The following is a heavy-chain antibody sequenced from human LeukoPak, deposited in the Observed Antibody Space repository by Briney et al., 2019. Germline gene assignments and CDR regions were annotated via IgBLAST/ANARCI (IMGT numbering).Heavy chain of an antibody. V-gene: IGHV3-66*01. CDR2: IYTTGGK. Sequence: PGGSLRLSCAASEFTVSSNYMSWVRQAPGKGLEWVSIIYTTGGKYYSDSAKGGFTISRDNSKHTLYLQMNSLRAEDTAVYYCARGSDGWFAFDYWGQGILVTVSS. CDR3: ARGSDGWFAFDY. J-gene: IGHJ4*02. D-gene: IGHD6-19*01. CDR1: EFTVSSNY.